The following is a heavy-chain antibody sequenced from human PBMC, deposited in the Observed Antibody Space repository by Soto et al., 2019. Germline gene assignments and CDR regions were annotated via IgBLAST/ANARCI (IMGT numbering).Heavy chain of an antibody. CDR2: ISSSSSYI. CDR1: GFTFSSYS. D-gene: IGHD2-21*02. Sequence: EVQLVESGGGLVKPGGSLRLSCAASGFTFSSYSMNWVRQAPGKGLEWVSSISSSSSYIYYADSVKGRFTISRDNANNSLYLQMNSLRAEDTAVYYCAIVIGGGNSGGNAFDIWGQGTMVTVSS. J-gene: IGHJ3*02. V-gene: IGHV3-21*01. CDR3: AIVIGGGNSGGNAFDI.